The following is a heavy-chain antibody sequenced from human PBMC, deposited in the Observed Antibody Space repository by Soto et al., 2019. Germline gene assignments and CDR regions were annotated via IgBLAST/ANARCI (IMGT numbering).Heavy chain of an antibody. CDR3: ARGGGAVAGWEFRAFDI. CDR1: GFTFSSYG. Sequence: QVQLVESGGGVVQPGRSLRLSCAASGFTFSSYGMHWVRQAPGKGLEWVAVIWYDGSNKYYADSVKGRFTISRDNSKNTLYLQMNSLRAEDSAVYYCARGGGAVAGWEFRAFDIWGQGTMVTVSS. V-gene: IGHV3-33*01. CDR2: IWYDGSNK. D-gene: IGHD6-19*01. J-gene: IGHJ3*02.